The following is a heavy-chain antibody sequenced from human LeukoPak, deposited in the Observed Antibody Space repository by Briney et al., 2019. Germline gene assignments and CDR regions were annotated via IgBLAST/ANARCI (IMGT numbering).Heavy chain of an antibody. CDR3: ASARGITIFGVVIGWFDP. V-gene: IGHV1-2*02. J-gene: IGHJ5*02. D-gene: IGHD3-3*01. CDR2: INPNSGGT. CDR1: GYTFTCYY. Sequence: ASVKVSCKASGYTFTCYYMHWVRQAPGQGLEWMGWINPNSGGTNYAQKFQGRVTMTRDTSINTAYMELSRLRSDDTAVYYCASARGITIFGVVIGWFDPWGQGTLVTVSS.